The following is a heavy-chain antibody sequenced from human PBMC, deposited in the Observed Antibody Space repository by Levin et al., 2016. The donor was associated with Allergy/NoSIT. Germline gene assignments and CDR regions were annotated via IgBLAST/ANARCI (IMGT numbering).Heavy chain of an antibody. D-gene: IGHD3/OR15-3a*01. CDR3: ARTSTPPRTT. V-gene: IGHV3-30-3*01. CDR1: GFTFSSYA. Sequence: SLKISCAASGFTFSSYAVHWVRQAPGKGLEWVALISYDGSNKYYADSVKGRFSISRDNSKNTLYLQMNSLRTEDTAVYYCARTSTPPRTTWGQGTLVTVSS. J-gene: IGHJ5*02. CDR2: ISYDGSNK.